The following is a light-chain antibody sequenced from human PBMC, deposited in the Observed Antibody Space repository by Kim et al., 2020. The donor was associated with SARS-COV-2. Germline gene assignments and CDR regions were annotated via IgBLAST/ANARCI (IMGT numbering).Light chain of an antibody. CDR3: QQYNSWPQT. CDR2: GAS. V-gene: IGKV3-15*01. Sequence: EMVMTQSPATLSVSPGERATLSCRASQSVSNNLAWYQQKPGQAPRLLIYGASTRATAIPARFSGSGSGTEFTLTISSLQSEDFAVYYCQQYNSWPQTFGQGTKLEIK. CDR1: QSVSNN. J-gene: IGKJ2*01.